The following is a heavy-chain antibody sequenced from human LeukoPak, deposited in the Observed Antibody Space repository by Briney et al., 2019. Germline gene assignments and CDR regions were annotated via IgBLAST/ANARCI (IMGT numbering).Heavy chain of an antibody. D-gene: IGHD3-9*01. CDR1: GYTFTSYG. CDR3: ARSSELRYFDWRVD. J-gene: IGHJ4*02. CDR2: ISAYNGNT. Sequence: ASVKVSCKASGYTFTSYGISWVRQAPGXXXXWMGWISAYNGNTNYAQKLQGRVTMTTDTSTSTAYMELRSLRSDDTAVYYCARSSELRYFDWRVDWGQGTLVTVSS. V-gene: IGHV1-18*01.